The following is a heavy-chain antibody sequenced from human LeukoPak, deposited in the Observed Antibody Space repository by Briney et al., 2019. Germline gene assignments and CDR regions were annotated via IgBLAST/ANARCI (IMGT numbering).Heavy chain of an antibody. Sequence: EASLKVSCKASGFTFTSSAVQWVRQARGQRLEWIGWIVIGSGNTNYAQKFQERVTITRDMSTSTAYMELSSLRSEDTAVYFCAADRGCSTTSCSEAFDIWGQGTMVTVSS. D-gene: IGHD2-2*01. J-gene: IGHJ3*02. V-gene: IGHV1-58*01. CDR1: GFTFTSSA. CDR3: AADRGCSTTSCSEAFDI. CDR2: IVIGSGNT.